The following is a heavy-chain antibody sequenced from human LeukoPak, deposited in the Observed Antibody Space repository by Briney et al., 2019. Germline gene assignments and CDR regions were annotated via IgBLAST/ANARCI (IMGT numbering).Heavy chain of an antibody. CDR2: INHNGST. V-gene: IGHV4-34*01. CDR3: ARAEILWFGDLPKYNWFDP. Sequence: PSETLSLTCAVYGGSFSGYYWSWIRQPPGKGLEWIGEINHNGSTNYNPSLKSRVTISVDTSKNQFSLKLSSVTAADTAVYYCARAEILWFGDLPKYNWFDPWGQGTLVTVSS. J-gene: IGHJ5*02. CDR1: GGSFSGYY. D-gene: IGHD3-10*01.